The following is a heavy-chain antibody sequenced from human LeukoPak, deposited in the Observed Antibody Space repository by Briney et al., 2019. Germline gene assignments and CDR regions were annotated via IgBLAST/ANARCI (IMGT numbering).Heavy chain of an antibody. Sequence: SETLSLTCTVSGGSISSYYWSWIRQPPGKGLEWIGCIYSSGSTNYNPSLKSRVTISVDTSKNQFSLKLSSVTAADTAVYYCARQEQQLIYNWFDPWGQGTLVTVSS. CDR2: IYSSGST. D-gene: IGHD6-13*01. CDR3: ARQEQQLIYNWFDP. V-gene: IGHV4-59*01. CDR1: GGSISSYY. J-gene: IGHJ5*02.